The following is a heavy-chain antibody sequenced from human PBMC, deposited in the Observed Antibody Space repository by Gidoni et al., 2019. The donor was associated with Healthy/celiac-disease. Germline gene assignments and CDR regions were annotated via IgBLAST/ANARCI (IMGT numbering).Heavy chain of an antibody. J-gene: IGHJ4*02. CDR1: GGSISSGSYY. CDR3: ARGLRRAAAGYYFDY. V-gene: IGHV4-61*02. D-gene: IGHD6-13*01. Sequence: QVQLQESGPGLVKPSQTLSLTCTVSGGSISSGSYYWSWIRQPAGKGLEWIGRIYTSGSTNYNPSLKSRVTISVDTSKNQFSLKLSSVTAADTAVYYCARGLRRAAAGYYFDYWGQGTLVTVSS. CDR2: IYTSGST.